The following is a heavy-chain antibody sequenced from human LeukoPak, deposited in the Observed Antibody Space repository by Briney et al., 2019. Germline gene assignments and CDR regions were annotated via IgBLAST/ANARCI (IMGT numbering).Heavy chain of an antibody. V-gene: IGHV1-69*13. D-gene: IGHD2-2*01. J-gene: IGHJ5*02. CDR3: ARERGTGEYLFIFEEDQLARGGDWFDP. Sequence: SVKVSCKASGGTFSSYAISWVRQAPGQGLEWMGGIIPIFGTANYAQKFQGRVTITADVSTSTAYMELSSLRSEDTAVYYCARERGTGEYLFIFEEDQLARGGDWFDPWGQGTLVTVSS. CDR2: IIPIFGTA. CDR1: GGTFSSYA.